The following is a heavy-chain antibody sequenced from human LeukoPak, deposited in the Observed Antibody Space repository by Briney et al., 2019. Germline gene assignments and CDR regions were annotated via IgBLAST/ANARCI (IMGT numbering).Heavy chain of an antibody. Sequence: GGSLRLSCAASGFILSTHGMHWVRQAPGKGLEWVAGMWYDGSREDYADSVKGRFTISRDVSKNTLNLQMNSLRVEDTAMFYCARDLSFGSLDFRGQGTLVTVSS. D-gene: IGHD1-26*01. V-gene: IGHV3-33*01. J-gene: IGHJ4*02. CDR2: MWYDGSRE. CDR3: ARDLSFGSLDF. CDR1: GFILSTHG.